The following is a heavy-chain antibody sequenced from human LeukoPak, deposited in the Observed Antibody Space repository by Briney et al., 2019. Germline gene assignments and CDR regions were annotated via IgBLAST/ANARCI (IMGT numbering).Heavy chain of an antibody. Sequence: SETLSLTCTVSGGSISSGAYYWSWIRQPPGKGLEWIGYIYYSGSTYYNPSLKSRVTISVDTSKNQFSLKLGSVTAADTAVYYCARDRRSLYDFWSGYYMGGYFDYWGQGTLATVSS. D-gene: IGHD3-3*01. J-gene: IGHJ4*02. CDR2: IYYSGST. CDR3: ARDRRSLYDFWSGYYMGGYFDY. V-gene: IGHV4-30-4*08. CDR1: GGSISSGAYY.